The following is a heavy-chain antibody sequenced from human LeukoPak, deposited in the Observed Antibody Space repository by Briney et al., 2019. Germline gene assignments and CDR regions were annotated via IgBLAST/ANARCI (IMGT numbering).Heavy chain of an antibody. J-gene: IGHJ4*02. CDR2: ITSSGYDT. CDR3: AKDSRETLAGTEDY. CDR1: GFTFSTYA. V-gene: IGHV3-23*01. D-gene: IGHD6-19*01. Sequence: GGSLRRSCAASGFTFSTYAMSWVRQAPGKGLELVSSITSSGYDTYYRDSVKGRFTISRDNSENTLYLQMNSLRPEDTAMYYCAKDSRETLAGTEDYWGRGTLVTVSS.